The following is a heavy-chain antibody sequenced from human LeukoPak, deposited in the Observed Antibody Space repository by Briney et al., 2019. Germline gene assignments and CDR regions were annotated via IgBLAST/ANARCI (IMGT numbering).Heavy chain of an antibody. CDR1: GFTFSDYY. V-gene: IGHV3-11*01. J-gene: IGHJ4*02. CDR3: AITLRTLTTTRLDY. D-gene: IGHD4-17*01. Sequence: GGSLRFFCAASGFTFSDYYMSWIRQAPGKGLEWVSYISSSGSTIYYADSVKGRFTISRDNSKNTLYLQMNSLRAEYTAVYYCAITLRTLTTTRLDYWGQGTLVTVSS. CDR2: ISSSGSTI.